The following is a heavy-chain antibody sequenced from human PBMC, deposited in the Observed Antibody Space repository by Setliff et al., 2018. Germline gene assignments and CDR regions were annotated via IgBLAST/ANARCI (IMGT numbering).Heavy chain of an antibody. V-gene: IGHV4-34*01. CDR3: ARMSGFLYIDV. CDR1: GDSINDYY. J-gene: IGHJ6*03. CDR2: INHSGST. Sequence: SETLSLTCTVSGDSINDYYWSWIRQPPGKGLEWIGEINHSGSTRYAPSLQSRVTISVDTSENQFSLKLTSVSAADTAVYYCARMSGFLYIDVWGKGTTVTVSS. D-gene: IGHD3-3*01.